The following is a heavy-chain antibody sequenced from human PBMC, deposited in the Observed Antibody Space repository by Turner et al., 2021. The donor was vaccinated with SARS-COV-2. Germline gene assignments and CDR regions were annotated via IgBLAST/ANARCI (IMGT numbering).Heavy chain of an antibody. CDR1: GFTFNNHW. J-gene: IGHJ4*02. CDR2: IKQDGSET. D-gene: IGHD6-19*01. CDR3: ARGSGWVADY. Sequence: EVQLAESGGGLVQPGGSLRLSCAASGFTFNNHWMNWVRQAPGKGLEWLAIIKQDGSETLYVDSVKGRFTISRDNAKNSLYLQMNSLRAEDTAIYYCARGSGWVADYWGQGTLVTVSS. V-gene: IGHV3-7*01.